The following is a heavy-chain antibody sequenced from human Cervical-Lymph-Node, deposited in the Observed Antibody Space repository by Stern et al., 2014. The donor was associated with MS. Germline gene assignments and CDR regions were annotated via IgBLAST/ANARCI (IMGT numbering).Heavy chain of an antibody. D-gene: IGHD3-3*01. CDR1: GFSLSTSGMR. CDR2: IYWDDDK. CDR3: ARSPPYYEFWNDYYYFDY. V-gene: IGHV2-70*04. Sequence: VTLKESGPALVKPTQTLTLTCTFSGFSLSTSGMRVSWIRQPPGKALEWLARIYWDDDKFYSTSLKTRLTISKDTSKNQVVLTMTNMDPVDTATYYCARSPPYYEFWNDYYYFDYWGQGTLVAVSS. J-gene: IGHJ4*02.